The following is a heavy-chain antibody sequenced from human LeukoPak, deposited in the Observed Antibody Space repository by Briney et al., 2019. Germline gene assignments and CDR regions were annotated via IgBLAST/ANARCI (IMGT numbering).Heavy chain of an antibody. CDR1: GGSFSGYY. J-gene: IGHJ4*02. V-gene: IGHV4-34*01. CDR2: INHSGST. Sequence: SETLSLTCAVYGGSFSGYYWSWIRQPPGKGLEWIGEINHSGSTNYNPSLKSRVTISVDTSKNQFSLKLSSVTAADTAVYYCARGRRITMVRGVIISKFDYWGQGTLVTVSS. D-gene: IGHD3-10*01. CDR3: ARGRRITMVRGVIISKFDY.